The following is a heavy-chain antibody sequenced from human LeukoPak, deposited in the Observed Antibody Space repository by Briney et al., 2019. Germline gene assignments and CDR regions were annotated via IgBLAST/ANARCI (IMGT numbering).Heavy chain of an antibody. J-gene: IGHJ6*03. D-gene: IGHD2-2*02. CDR2: IYTSGST. CDR3: ASRSIPGGYMDV. CDR1: GGSISSYY. Sequence: SETLSLTCTVSGGSISSYYWSWIRQPAGKGLEWIRRIYTSGSTNYNPSLKSRVTMSVDTSKNQFSLKLSSVTAADTAVYYCASRSIPGGYMDVWGKGTTVTVSS. V-gene: IGHV4-4*07.